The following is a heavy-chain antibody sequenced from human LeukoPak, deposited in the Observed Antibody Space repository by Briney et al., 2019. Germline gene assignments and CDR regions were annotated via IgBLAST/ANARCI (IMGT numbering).Heavy chain of an antibody. CDR2: IDPSDSYT. CDR1: GYSFTSYW. V-gene: IGHV5-10-1*01. Sequence: GESLKISCKGSGYSFTSYWISWVRQMPGKGLEWMGRIDPSDSYTNYSPSFQGHVTISADKSISTVYLQWSSLKASDTAMYYCARRRSSSSWQFPFDYWGQGTLVTVSS. D-gene: IGHD6-13*01. CDR3: ARRRSSSSWQFPFDY. J-gene: IGHJ4*02.